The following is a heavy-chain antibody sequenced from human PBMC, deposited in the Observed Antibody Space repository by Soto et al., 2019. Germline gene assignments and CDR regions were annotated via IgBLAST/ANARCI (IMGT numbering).Heavy chain of an antibody. CDR2: IYYSGST. D-gene: IGHD2-15*01. V-gene: IGHV4-39*01. CDR1: GGSISSSSYY. Sequence: SEPLSLTCTVSGGSISSSSYYWGWIRQPPGKGLEWIGSIYYSGSTYYNPSLKSRVTISVDTSKNQFSLKLSSVTAADPAFYYCGGPTPAFSLWDRWRRGPLVTASS. J-gene: IGHJ4*02. CDR3: GGPTPAFSLWDR.